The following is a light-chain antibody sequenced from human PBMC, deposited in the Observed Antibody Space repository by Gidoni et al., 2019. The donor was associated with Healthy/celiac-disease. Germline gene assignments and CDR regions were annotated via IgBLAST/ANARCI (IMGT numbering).Light chain of an antibody. Sequence: DIEMTQSPSTRSASVGDRVTITCRASQSISSWLAWYQQNPGKAPKLLIYKASSLARGVPSRVSGSCSGSGFTLTIISLQPDVFAAYFCQQYNSYVTFGQWTKLEIK. V-gene: IGKV1-5*03. J-gene: IGKJ1*01. CDR3: QQYNSYVT. CDR2: KAS. CDR1: QSISSW.